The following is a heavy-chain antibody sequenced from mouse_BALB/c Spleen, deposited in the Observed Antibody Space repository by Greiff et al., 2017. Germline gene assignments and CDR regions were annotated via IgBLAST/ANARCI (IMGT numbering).Heavy chain of an antibody. V-gene: IGHV1S81*02. CDR1: GYTFTSYW. Sequence: QVQLQQPGAELVKPGASVKLSCKASGYTFTSYWMHWVKQRPGQGLEWIGEINPSNGRTNYNEKFKSKATLTVDKSSSTAYMQLSSLTSGDSAVYYCARRAYYGSSYEDAMDYWGQGTSVTVSS. CDR3: ARRAYYGSSYEDAMDY. CDR2: INPSNGRT. J-gene: IGHJ4*01. D-gene: IGHD1-1*01.